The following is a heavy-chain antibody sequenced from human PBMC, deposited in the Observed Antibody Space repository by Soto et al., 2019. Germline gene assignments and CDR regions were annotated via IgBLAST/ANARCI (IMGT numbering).Heavy chain of an antibody. CDR2: IIPIFGTA. D-gene: IGHD1-1*01. J-gene: IGHJ6*02. CDR3: ARWKDDGMDV. Sequence: GAPVTVSWKEPVGAFSICARSWVRQAPGQGLEWMGGIIPIFGTANYAQKFQGRVTITADESTSTAYMELSSLRSEDTAVYYCARWKDDGMDVWGQGTTVTVSS. CDR1: VGAFSICA. V-gene: IGHV1-69*01.